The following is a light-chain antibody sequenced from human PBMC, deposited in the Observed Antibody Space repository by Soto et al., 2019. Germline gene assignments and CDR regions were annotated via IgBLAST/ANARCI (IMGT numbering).Light chain of an antibody. V-gene: IGLV1-40*01. Sequence: QSVLTQPPSVSGAPGQRVTISCTGSSSNIGAGYYVHWYQQLPGTAPKLLIYGNSNRPSGVPDRFSGSKAGTSASLAIPGLQAEEEAEYYCQSDDSNLNAGFGGGTKLTVL. J-gene: IGLJ2*01. CDR1: SSNIGAGYY. CDR2: GNS. CDR3: QSDDSNLNAG.